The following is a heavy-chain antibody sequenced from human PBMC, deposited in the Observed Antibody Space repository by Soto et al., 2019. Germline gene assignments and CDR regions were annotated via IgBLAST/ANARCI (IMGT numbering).Heavy chain of an antibody. CDR1: GYTLTELS. V-gene: IGHV1-24*01. D-gene: IGHD1-1*01. J-gene: IGHJ6*02. Sequence: ASVKVSCKVSGYTLTELSMHWVRQAPGKGLEWMGGFDPEDGETIYAQKFQGRVTMTEDTSTDTAYMELSSLRSEDTAVYYCATPWSARTGTTVYYYYGMDVWGQGTTVTVPS. CDR2: FDPEDGET. CDR3: ATPWSARTGTTVYYYYGMDV.